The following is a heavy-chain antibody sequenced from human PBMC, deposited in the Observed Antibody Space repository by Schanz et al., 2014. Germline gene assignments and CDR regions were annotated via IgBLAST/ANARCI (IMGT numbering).Heavy chain of an antibody. D-gene: IGHD2-15*01. Sequence: QVQVEQSGPEVKKPGASVTVSCQASGYTFSFTSYNVHWVRQAPGQGLEWMGWISAYNGNTSYAQKVQGVVTMTTDASTSTAYMELRRLRSDDADVYYCERGGDYIVVLVAVTLEYYYHAMDVWGQGTTVTVSS. J-gene: IGHJ6*02. V-gene: IGHV1-18*04. CDR2: ISAYNGNT. CDR3: ERGGDYIVVLVAVTLEYYYHAMDV. CDR1: GYTFSFTSYN.